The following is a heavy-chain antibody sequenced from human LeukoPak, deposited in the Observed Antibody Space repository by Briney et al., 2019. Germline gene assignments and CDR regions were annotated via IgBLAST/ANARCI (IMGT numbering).Heavy chain of an antibody. CDR1: GGSITSYY. Sequence: SETLSLTCTVSGGSITSYYWSWIRQPPGKGLEWIGYIYYSGSTNYSPSLKGRVTISADTSKNQFSLKLSSMTAADTAMYYCARSDYCSGGSCYIDYWGQGTLVTVSS. V-gene: IGHV4-59*08. CDR2: IYYSGST. CDR3: ARSDYCSGGSCYIDY. J-gene: IGHJ4*02. D-gene: IGHD2-15*01.